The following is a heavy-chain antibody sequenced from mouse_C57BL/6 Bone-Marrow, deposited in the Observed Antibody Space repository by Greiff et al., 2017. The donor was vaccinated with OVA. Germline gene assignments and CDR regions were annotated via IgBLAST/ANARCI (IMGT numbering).Heavy chain of an antibody. Sequence: QVQLQQSGPELVKPGASVKISCKASGYAFSSSWMNWVKQRPGKGLEWIGRIYPGDGDTTYNGKFKGKATLTTDKSSSTAYMQLSSLTSEDSAVYFCAQGDFDVWGTGTTVTVSS. CDR1: GYAFSSSW. CDR3: AQGDFDV. CDR2: IYPGDGDT. J-gene: IGHJ1*03. V-gene: IGHV1-82*01.